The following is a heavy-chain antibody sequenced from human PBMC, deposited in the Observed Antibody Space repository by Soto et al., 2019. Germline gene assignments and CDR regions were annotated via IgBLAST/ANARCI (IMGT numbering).Heavy chain of an antibody. CDR2: ISGGGNDA. CDR3: AKDWGKNQVSDY. V-gene: IGHV3-23*01. J-gene: IGHJ4*02. D-gene: IGHD3-16*01. Sequence: PGGSLRLSCAASRFTFSSYAMSWVRQAPGKGLEWVSSISGGGNDAYYADSVKGRFTISRDNSKNTLYLQMNSLRAEDTAVYYCAKDWGKNQVSDYWGQGTLVTVSS. CDR1: RFTFSSYA.